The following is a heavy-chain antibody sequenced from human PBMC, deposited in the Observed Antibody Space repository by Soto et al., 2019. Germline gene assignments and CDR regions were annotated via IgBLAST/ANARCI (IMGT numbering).Heavy chain of an antibody. J-gene: IGHJ5*02. D-gene: IGHD1-1*01. CDR2: IYYSGST. Sequence: PSETLSLTCTVSGGSISSYYWSWIRQPPGKGLEWIGYIYYSGSTNYNPSLKSRVTISVDTSKNQFSLKLSSVTAADTAVYYCARDNWNPRWFDPWGQGTLVTVSS. CDR1: GGSISSYY. V-gene: IGHV4-59*01. CDR3: ARDNWNPRWFDP.